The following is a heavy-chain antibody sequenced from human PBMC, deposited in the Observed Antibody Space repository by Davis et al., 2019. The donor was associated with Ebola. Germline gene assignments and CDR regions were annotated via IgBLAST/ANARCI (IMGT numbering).Heavy chain of an antibody. CDR2: IKSDGSTT. CDR1: GFTFSDDW. Sequence: GESLKISCAASGFTFSDDWMHWVRQAPGEGPVWVSRIKSDGSTTFYADSVKGRFTISRDNARNTLYLQMNSLRAENTALYYCARGQTAVFDYWGQGTLVTVSS. CDR3: ARGQTAVFDY. V-gene: IGHV3-74*01. J-gene: IGHJ4*02. D-gene: IGHD5-18*01.